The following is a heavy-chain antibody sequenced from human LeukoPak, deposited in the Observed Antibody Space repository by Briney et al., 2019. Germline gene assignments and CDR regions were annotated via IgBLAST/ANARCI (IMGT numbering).Heavy chain of an antibody. CDR3: ARKRVIAAAGTGPGWWFDP. Sequence: GASVKVSCKASGYTFTSYDINWVRQATGQGLEWMGWMNPNSGNTGYAQKFQGRVTMIRNTSISTAYMELSSLRSEDTAVYYCARKRVIAAAGTGPGWWFDPWGQGTLVTVSS. CDR2: MNPNSGNT. D-gene: IGHD6-13*01. V-gene: IGHV1-8*01. CDR1: GYTFTSYD. J-gene: IGHJ5*02.